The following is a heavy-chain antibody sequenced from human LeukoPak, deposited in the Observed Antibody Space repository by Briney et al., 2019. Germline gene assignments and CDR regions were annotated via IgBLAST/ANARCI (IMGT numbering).Heavy chain of an antibody. V-gene: IGHV4-30-4*01. CDR2: IYYSGST. Sequence: NTSETLSLTCTVSGVSISSGDYYWSWIRQPPGKGLEWIGYIYYSGSTYYNPSLKSRVTISVDTSKNQFSLKLSSVTAADTAVYYCARGTYYYYGMDVWGQGTTVTVSS. J-gene: IGHJ6*02. CDR1: GVSISSGDYY. CDR3: ARGTYYYYGMDV.